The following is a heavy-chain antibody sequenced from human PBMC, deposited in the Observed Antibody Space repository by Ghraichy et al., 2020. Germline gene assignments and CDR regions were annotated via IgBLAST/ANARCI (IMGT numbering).Heavy chain of an antibody. D-gene: IGHD3-16*01. J-gene: IGHJ4*02. CDR2: IKSRYDGGTI. Sequence: GESLNISCVTSGLIFRNLWMTWIRQAPGKGLELVGRIKSRYDGGTIDYAAPVKGRFSISRDDSLNTVYLQMNGLKTEDTAVYYCTTYVPYTEGGTMLHWGQGSLVTVSS. CDR3: TTYVPYTEGGTMLH. V-gene: IGHV3-15*01. CDR1: GLIFRNLW.